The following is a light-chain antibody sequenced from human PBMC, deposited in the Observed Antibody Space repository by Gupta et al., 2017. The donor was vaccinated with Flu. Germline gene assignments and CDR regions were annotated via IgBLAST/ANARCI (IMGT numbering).Light chain of an antibody. Sequence: DIQLTQSPSSLSASVGDRVTITCQANQDIRDYLNWYQQKPGKAPKLLIYDVSDWETGVPSRFSGSGSGTEFTFTINNRQPEDIATYYCQQFDNFLSVTFGGGTKVEIK. V-gene: IGKV1-33*01. CDR1: QDIRDY. CDR2: DVS. J-gene: IGKJ4*01. CDR3: QQFDNFLSVT.